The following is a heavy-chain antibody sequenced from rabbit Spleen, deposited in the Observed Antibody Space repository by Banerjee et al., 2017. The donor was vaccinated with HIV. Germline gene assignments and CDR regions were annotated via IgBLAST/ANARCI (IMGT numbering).Heavy chain of an antibody. V-gene: IGHV1S45*01. CDR1: SFSFSDRDV. D-gene: IGHD2-1*01. J-gene: IGHJ4*01. CDR2: VSVGGGGYT. CDR3: ARDLADVIGWNFNL. Sequence: QEQLVESGGGLVKPGASLTLTCKASSFSFSDRDVMCWVRQAPGKGLEWIACVSVGGGGYTYYASWAKGRFTISKTSSTTVTLQMTSLTAADTATYFCARDLADVIGWNFNLWGPGTLVTVS.